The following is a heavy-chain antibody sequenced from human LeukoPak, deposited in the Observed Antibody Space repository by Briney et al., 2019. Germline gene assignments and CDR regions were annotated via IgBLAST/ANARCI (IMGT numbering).Heavy chain of an antibody. V-gene: IGHV3-23*01. CDR2: VSGGGGPT. J-gene: IGHJ4*02. Sequence: GGSLRLSCAASGFTFSNYAMSWVRRAPGKGLEWVSDVSGGGGPTYYADSVKGRFTISRDNSMNILYLQMNSLRAEDTAVDYCAKDPDNRSQGYFDSWGQGTLVTVSS. CDR3: AKDPDNRSQGYFDS. D-gene: IGHD2/OR15-2a*01. CDR1: GFTFSNYA.